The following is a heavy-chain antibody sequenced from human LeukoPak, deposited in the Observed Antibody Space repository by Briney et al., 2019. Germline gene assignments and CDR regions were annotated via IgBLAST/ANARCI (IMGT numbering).Heavy chain of an antibody. CDR1: GFTFSSYW. J-gene: IGHJ6*03. CDR2: IKQDGSEK. CDR3: ARESIVVVSAATGEYYYYYMDV. V-gene: IGHV3-7*01. D-gene: IGHD2-2*01. Sequence: GGSLRLSCAASGFTFSSYWMSWVRQAPGKGLEWVANIKQDGSEKYYVDSVKGRFTISRDKAKNSLYLQVNSLRAEHTAVYYCARESIVVVSAATGEYYYYYMDVWGKGTTVTVSS.